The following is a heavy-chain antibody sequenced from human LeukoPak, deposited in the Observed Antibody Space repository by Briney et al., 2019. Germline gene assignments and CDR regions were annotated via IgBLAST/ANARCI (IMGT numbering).Heavy chain of an antibody. Sequence: HPGGSLRLSCEASGVTFSSYVMSWVRQAPGKGLEWVSAISGSGGSTYYADSVKGRFTISRDNSKNTLYLQMNSLRAEDAAVYYCAKAPHTLAVAGILGYYYYGMDVWGQGTTVTVSS. CDR2: ISGSGGST. V-gene: IGHV3-23*01. CDR1: GVTFSSYV. CDR3: AKAPHTLAVAGILGYYYYGMDV. J-gene: IGHJ6*02. D-gene: IGHD6-19*01.